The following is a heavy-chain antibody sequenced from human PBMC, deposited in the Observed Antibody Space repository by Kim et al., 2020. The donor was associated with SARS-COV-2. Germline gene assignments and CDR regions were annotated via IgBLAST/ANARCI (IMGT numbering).Heavy chain of an antibody. Sequence: SETLSLTCTVSGGSISSYDWSWIRQPPGKGLEWIGYIYYSGSTNYNSSLKSRVTISVDTSKNQFSLKLSSVTAADTAVYYCARVGGNCSGGSCYLRRPLYYYYGMDVCGQGTTVTVSS. CDR3: ARVGGNCSGGSCYLRRPLYYYYGMDV. J-gene: IGHJ6*02. CDR2: IYYSGST. CDR1: GGSISSYD. V-gene: IGHV4-59*13. D-gene: IGHD2-15*01.